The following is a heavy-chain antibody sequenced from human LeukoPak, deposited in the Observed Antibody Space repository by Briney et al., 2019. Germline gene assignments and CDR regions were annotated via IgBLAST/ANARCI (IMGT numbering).Heavy chain of an antibody. V-gene: IGHV4-4*07. D-gene: IGHD3-9*01. CDR1: GGSISSYY. CDR2: IYISGST. CDR3: ARGYFDWFLDN. Sequence: SETLSLTCTVSGGSISSYYWSWIRQPAGKGLEWIGRIYISGSTNYNPSLKSRVTMSVDTSKNQFSLNLKYETAADTAVYYCARGYFDWFLDNWGRGTLVTVSS. J-gene: IGHJ4*02.